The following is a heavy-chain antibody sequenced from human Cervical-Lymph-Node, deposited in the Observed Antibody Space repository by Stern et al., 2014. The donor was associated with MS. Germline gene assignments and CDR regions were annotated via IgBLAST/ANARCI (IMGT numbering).Heavy chain of an antibody. CDR2: IYPGDSDT. CDR1: GYTFNTYW. J-gene: IGHJ4*02. V-gene: IGHV5-51*03. D-gene: IGHD5-12*01. Sequence: EVQLVESGAEVKEPGDSLKISCQGSGYTFNTYWITWVRQMPGKGLEWMGSIYPGDSDTKYSPSFQGQVTISADKSISTAYLQWSSLKASDSAVYYCARLSSHWWLPDFDSWGQGTLVTVSS. CDR3: ARLSSHWWLPDFDS.